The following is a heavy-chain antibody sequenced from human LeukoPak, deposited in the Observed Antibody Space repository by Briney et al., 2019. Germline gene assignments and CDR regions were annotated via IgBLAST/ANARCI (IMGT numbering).Heavy chain of an antibody. CDR2: INPNSGGT. CDR3: ARVRLGAANWFDP. Sequence: ASVKVSCKASGYTFTGYYMHWVRQAPGQGLEWMGWINPNSGGTNYAQKFQGRVTMTRDTSISTAYMELSRLRSDDTAVYYCARVRLGAANWFDPWGQGTLVTVSS. V-gene: IGHV1-2*02. CDR1: GYTFTGYY. D-gene: IGHD3-16*01. J-gene: IGHJ5*02.